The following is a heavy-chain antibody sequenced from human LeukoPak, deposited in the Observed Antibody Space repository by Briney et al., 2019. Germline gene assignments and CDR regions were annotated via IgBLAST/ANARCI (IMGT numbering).Heavy chain of an antibody. CDR1: GGSFSGYY. Sequence: SETLSLTCAVYGGSFSGYYWSWIRQPPGKGLEWIGEINHSGSTNYNPSLKSRVTISVDTSKNQFSLKLSSVTAADTAVYYCARVVPAAMTSFDYWGQGTLVTVSS. D-gene: IGHD2-2*01. J-gene: IGHJ4*02. CDR3: ARVVPAAMTSFDY. V-gene: IGHV4-34*01. CDR2: INHSGST.